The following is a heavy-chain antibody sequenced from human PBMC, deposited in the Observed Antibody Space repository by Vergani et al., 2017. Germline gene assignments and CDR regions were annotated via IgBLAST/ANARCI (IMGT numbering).Heavy chain of an antibody. CDR1: GGSFSVYY. J-gene: IGHJ6*02. CDR2: INDIGTT. CDR3: ARRPYYYDSSGYSKYYYYGMDV. D-gene: IGHD3-22*01. Sequence: QVQLQQWGAGLLKPSETLSLTCGVHGGSFSVYYWSWIRQSPGKGLEWIGAINDIGTTNYNPSLRSRVTISVDTSKNQFSLKLSSVTAADTAVYYCARRPYYYDSSGYSKYYYYGMDVWGQGTTVTVSS. V-gene: IGHV4-34*01.